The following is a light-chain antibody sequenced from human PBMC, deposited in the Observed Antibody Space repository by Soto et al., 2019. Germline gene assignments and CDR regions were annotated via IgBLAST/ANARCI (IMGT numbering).Light chain of an antibody. CDR3: QQFDDSLPKLT. CDR1: QIVSSSY. Sequence: EIVLTQSPGTLSLSPGERATLSCRASQIVSSSYLAWYQQKPGQAPRLLIYGASSRATGIPDRFSGSGSGTDFTLTISRLEPEDFAVYYCQQFDDSLPKLTFGGGTKVEIK. J-gene: IGKJ4*01. CDR2: GAS. V-gene: IGKV3-20*01.